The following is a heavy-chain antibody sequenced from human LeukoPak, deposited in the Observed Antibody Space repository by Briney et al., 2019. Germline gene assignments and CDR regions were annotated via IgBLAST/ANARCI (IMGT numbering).Heavy chain of an antibody. CDR2: IYYSGST. D-gene: IGHD3-22*01. CDR3: ARGYYGSSGSYYFDY. V-gene: IGHV4-59*01. Sequence: SETLSLTCTVSGGSISSYYWSWIRQPPGKGLEWIGYIYYSGSTNYNPSLKSRVTISVDTSKNQFSLKLSSVTAADTAVYYCARGYYGSSGSYYFDYWGQGTLVTVSS. CDR1: GGSISSYY. J-gene: IGHJ4*02.